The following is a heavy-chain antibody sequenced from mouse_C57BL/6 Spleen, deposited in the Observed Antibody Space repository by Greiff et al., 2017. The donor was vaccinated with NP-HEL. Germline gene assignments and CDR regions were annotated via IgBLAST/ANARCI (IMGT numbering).Heavy chain of an antibody. J-gene: IGHJ2*01. V-gene: IGHV5-15*01. D-gene: IGHD4-1*01. CDR3: ARVPFNWDVGVFDY. Sequence: EVMLVESGGGLVQPGGSLKLSCAASGFTFSDYGMAWVRQAPRKGPEWVAFISNLAYSIYYADTVTGRFTISRENAKNTLYLEMSSLRSEDTAMYYCARVPFNWDVGVFDYWGQGTTLTVSS. CDR2: ISNLAYSI. CDR1: GFTFSDYG.